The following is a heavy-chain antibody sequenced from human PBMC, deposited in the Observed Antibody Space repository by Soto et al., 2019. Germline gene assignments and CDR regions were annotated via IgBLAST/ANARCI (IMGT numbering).Heavy chain of an antibody. V-gene: IGHV1-18*01. Sequence: QVHLVQSGAEVKKPGASVKVSCKASGYTFTSYGITWVRQAPGQGLEWMGWISAHNGNTDYAQKLQGRVIVTRDASMSTAYMERRSLRSDDPAVYYCARGRYGDYWGQGALGTVSS. CDR1: GYTFTSYG. D-gene: IGHD1-1*01. CDR3: ARGRYGDY. CDR2: ISAHNGNT. J-gene: IGHJ4*02.